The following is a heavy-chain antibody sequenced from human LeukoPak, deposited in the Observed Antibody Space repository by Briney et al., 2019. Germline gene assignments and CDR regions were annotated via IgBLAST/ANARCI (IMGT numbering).Heavy chain of an antibody. CDR2: INPSGGST. CDR1: GYTFTSYY. D-gene: IGHD6-13*01. V-gene: IGHV1-46*01. J-gene: IGHJ6*03. Sequence: ASVKVSCKASGYTFTSYYMHWVRQAPGQGLEWMGIINPSGGSTSYAQKFQGRVTMTRDTSTSTVYMELSSLRSEVTAVYYCAREEQQLVLPNYYYYYYMDVWGKGTTVTISS. CDR3: AREEQQLVLPNYYYYYYMDV.